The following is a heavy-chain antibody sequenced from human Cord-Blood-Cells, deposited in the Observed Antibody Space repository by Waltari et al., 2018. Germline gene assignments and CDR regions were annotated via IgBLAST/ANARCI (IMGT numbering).Heavy chain of an antibody. V-gene: IGHV1-18*01. CDR3: AREGSYYYYGMDV. Sequence: QLQLVQSGAEVKKPGASVQVSCKASGYTFTRYGIRCVQQAPGQGLEWMGWISAYNGNTNYAQKLQGRVTMTTDTSTSTAYMELRSLRSDDTAVYYCAREGSYYYYGMDVWGQGTTVTVSS. CDR2: ISAYNGNT. J-gene: IGHJ6*02. CDR1: GYTFTRYG.